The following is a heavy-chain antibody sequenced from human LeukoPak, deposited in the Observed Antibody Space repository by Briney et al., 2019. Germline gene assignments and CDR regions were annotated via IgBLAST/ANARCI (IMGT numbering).Heavy chain of an antibody. J-gene: IGHJ4*02. Sequence: RSETLSLTCAVYGGSFSGYYWSWIRQPPGKGLEWIGEINHSGSTNYNPSLKSRVTISVDTSKNQFSLKLSSVTAADTAVYYCARTLTVTTGDYWGQGTLVTVSS. CDR2: INHSGST. CDR1: GGSFSGYY. CDR3: ARTLTVTTGDY. D-gene: IGHD4-17*01. V-gene: IGHV4-34*01.